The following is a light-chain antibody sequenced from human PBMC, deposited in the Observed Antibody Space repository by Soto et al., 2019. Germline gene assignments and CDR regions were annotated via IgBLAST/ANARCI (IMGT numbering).Light chain of an antibody. J-gene: IGLJ2*01. Sequence: QSALTQPASVSGSPGQSITVSCTGTSSDGGDYNYVSWYQQHPGKAPKVLIHEVSNRPSGVSNRFCGSKSGNTASLTISGVQPEDEADYHCSSYTTIKTVVFGGGTKVTVL. CDR1: SSDGGDYNY. CDR2: EVS. CDR3: SSYTTIKTVV. V-gene: IGLV2-14*01.